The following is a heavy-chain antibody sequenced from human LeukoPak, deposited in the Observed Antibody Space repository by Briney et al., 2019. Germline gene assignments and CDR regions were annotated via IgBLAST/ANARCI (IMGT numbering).Heavy chain of an antibody. V-gene: IGHV3-7*04. Sequence: GGSLRLSCVASGFTFSSFWMSWVRQGPGKGLEWVANIKQDGSEKYYVDSVKGRFTISRDNAKNSLYLQMNSLRGEDTAVYHCARDLSMVRGIPGFDYWGQGTLVTVSS. CDR3: ARDLSMVRGIPGFDY. D-gene: IGHD3-10*01. J-gene: IGHJ4*02. CDR2: IKQDGSEK. CDR1: GFTFSSFW.